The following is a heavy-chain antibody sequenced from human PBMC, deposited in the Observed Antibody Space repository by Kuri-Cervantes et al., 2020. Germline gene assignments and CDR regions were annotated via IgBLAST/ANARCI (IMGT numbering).Heavy chain of an antibody. J-gene: IGHJ5*02. Sequence: ASVKVSCKASGYTFTSYYMHWVRQAPGQGLEWMGIINPSGGSTSYAQKFQGRVTMTRDTSTSTVYMELSSLRSEDTAMYYCARGPLRYFDWSLYSPAEGDNWFDPWGQGTLVTVSS. CDR3: ARGPLRYFDWSLYSPAEGDNWFDP. CDR2: INPSGGST. D-gene: IGHD3-9*01. V-gene: IGHV1-46*01. CDR1: GYTFTSYY.